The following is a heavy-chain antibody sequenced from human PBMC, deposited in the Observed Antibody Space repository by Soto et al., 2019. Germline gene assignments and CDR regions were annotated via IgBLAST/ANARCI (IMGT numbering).Heavy chain of an antibody. Sequence: GGSLRLSCAASGFTFSSYWMHWVRQVSEKGLVWVSQINGDGSSTTYADSVKGRFTISRDNAKNTPYLQMNSLRAEDTAVYYCAKENGYSSSWLEFDYWGQGTLVTVSS. CDR3: AKENGYSSSWLEFDY. CDR1: GFTFSSYW. CDR2: INGDGSST. D-gene: IGHD6-13*01. V-gene: IGHV3-74*03. J-gene: IGHJ4*02.